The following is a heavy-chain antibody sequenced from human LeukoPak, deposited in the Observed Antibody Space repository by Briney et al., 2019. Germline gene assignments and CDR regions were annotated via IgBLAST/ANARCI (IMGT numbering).Heavy chain of an antibody. CDR1: GFTFSNGW. D-gene: IGHD3-3*01. V-gene: IGHV3-23*01. CDR2: IIGSGGST. CDR3: AKVSADYDFWSGKRDYYYMDV. Sequence: GGSLRLSCAASGFTFSNGWMSWVRQAPGKGLEWVSAIIGSGGSTYYADSVKGRFTISRDNSKNTLYLQMNSLRAEDTAVYYCAKVSADYDFWSGKRDYYYMDVWGKGTTVTVSS. J-gene: IGHJ6*03.